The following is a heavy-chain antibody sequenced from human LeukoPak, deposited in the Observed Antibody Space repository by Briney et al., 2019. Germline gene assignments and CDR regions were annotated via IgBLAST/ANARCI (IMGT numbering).Heavy chain of an antibody. V-gene: IGHV3-23*01. CDR3: VTPVPHGWDPSLYYYYMDV. D-gene: IGHD3-10*01. CDR1: GASITSSAYS. Sequence: PSETLSLTCTVSGASITSSAYSWGWIRQAPGKGLEWVSSISGSGGSTYYADSVKGRFTISRDNSKNTLYLQMNSPRAEDTAVYYCVTPVPHGWDPSLYYYYMDVWGKGTTVTISS. J-gene: IGHJ6*03. CDR2: ISGSGGST.